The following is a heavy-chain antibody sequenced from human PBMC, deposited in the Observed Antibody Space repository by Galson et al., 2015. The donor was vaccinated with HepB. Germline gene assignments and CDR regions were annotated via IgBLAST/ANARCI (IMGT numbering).Heavy chain of an antibody. J-gene: IGHJ1*01. V-gene: IGHV1-3*01. CDR3: ARDYKGYSSSCPAR. Sequence: SVKVSCKASGVTFTSYAMHWVRQAPGQRLEWMGWINAGNGNTKYSQKFQGRVTITRDTSASTAYMELSSLRSEDTAVYYCARDYKGYSSSCPARWGQGTLVTVSS. D-gene: IGHD6-13*01. CDR2: INAGNGNT. CDR1: GVTFTSYA.